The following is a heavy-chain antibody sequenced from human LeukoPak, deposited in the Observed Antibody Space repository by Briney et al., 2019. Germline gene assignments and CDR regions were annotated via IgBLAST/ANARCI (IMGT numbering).Heavy chain of an antibody. Sequence: SETLSLTCTVSGGSISSYYWTWVRQPAGKGLEWIGRFYSTGSTNYNPSLKSRVTMSVDTSKNQFSLKLSSVTAADTAVYYCARDQYSGSLDYWGQGTLVTVSS. CDR1: GGSISSYY. J-gene: IGHJ4*02. CDR3: ARDQYSGSLDY. D-gene: IGHD1-26*01. V-gene: IGHV4-4*07. CDR2: FYSTGST.